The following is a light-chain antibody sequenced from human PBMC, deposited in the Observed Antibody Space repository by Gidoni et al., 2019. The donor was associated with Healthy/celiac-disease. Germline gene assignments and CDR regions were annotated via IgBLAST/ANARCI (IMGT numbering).Light chain of an antibody. CDR1: SSNIGSNT. Sequence: QSVLTQPPSASGTPGQRVTISCSGSSSNIGSNTVNWYQQLPGTAPKLLIYRNNPRPSGVPDRVSGSKSGTSASLAISGLQSEDEADYYCAAWDDSLNGHYVFGTGTKVTVL. V-gene: IGLV1-44*01. J-gene: IGLJ1*01. CDR2: RNN. CDR3: AAWDDSLNGHYV.